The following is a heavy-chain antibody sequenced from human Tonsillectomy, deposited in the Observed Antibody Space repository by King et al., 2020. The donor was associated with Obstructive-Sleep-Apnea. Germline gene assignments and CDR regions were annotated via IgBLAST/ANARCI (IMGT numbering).Heavy chain of an antibody. CDR1: GGSITSSIYY. CDR2: IYYSGST. V-gene: IGHV4-39*07. D-gene: IGHD3-10*01. CDR3: AREDYYYYSESPRYFDY. Sequence: QLQESGPGLVKPSETLSLTYTVSGGSITSSIYYWGWIRQPPGKGLEWIGSIYYSGSTYYNPSLSSRVTISIDTSKNQFSLKLGSVTAADTAVYYCAREDYYYYSESPRYFDYWGQGILVTVSS. J-gene: IGHJ4*02.